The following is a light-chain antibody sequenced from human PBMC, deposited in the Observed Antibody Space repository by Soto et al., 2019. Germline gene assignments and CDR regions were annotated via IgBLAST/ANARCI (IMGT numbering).Light chain of an antibody. Sequence: EIVLTQSPATLSLSPGERATLSCRASQSVSSYLAWYQQKPGQAPRLLIYGASTRATGIPARFSGSGSGTEFTLTISSLQSEDFAVYYCQQYGSSPSWTFGRGTKVDIK. V-gene: IGKV3-15*01. J-gene: IGKJ1*01. CDR3: QQYGSSPSWT. CDR1: QSVSSY. CDR2: GAS.